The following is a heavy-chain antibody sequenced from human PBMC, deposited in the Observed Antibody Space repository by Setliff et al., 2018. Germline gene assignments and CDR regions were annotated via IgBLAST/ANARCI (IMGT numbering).Heavy chain of an antibody. V-gene: IGHV3-33*08. CDR1: GFTFSTYR. Sequence: PVGSLRLSCAASGFTFSTYRMHWVRQAPGKGLEWVAVIWDDGVKKYHADSVKGRFTISRGNSKNTLYLQMNSLRPEDTAVYYCARTCSGSGCYAGLESWGQGTPVTVSS. CDR2: IWDDGVKK. CDR3: ARTCSGSGCYAGLES. J-gene: IGHJ4*02. D-gene: IGHD2-15*01.